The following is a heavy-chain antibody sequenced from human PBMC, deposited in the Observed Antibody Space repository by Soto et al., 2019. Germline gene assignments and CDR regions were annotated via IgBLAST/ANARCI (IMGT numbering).Heavy chain of an antibody. CDR1: GFTFSRHA. CDR2: ISYDGNNK. D-gene: IGHD6-19*01. J-gene: IGHJ4*02. Sequence: QVQLVESGGGVVQPGRSLRLSCAASGFTFSRHAMHWVRQAPGKGLEWVAFISYDGNNKHYADSVKGRFTISRDSSKNKLYLKMNSLRAEDTAVYYCASVYGYSSGWYDYWGQGTLVTVSS. CDR3: ASVYGYSSGWYDY. V-gene: IGHV3-30-3*01.